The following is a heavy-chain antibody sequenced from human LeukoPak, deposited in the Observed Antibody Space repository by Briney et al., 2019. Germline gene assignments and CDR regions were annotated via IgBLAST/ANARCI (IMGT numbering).Heavy chain of an antibody. V-gene: IGHV1-8*01. Sequence: ASVRVSCKASGYTFTSYDINWVRQAPGQGLEWMGWMNPNSGNTGYAQKFQGRVTMTRNTSISTAYMELSSLRSEDTAVYFCARGQAWLDPWGQGTLVTVSS. J-gene: IGHJ5*02. CDR2: MNPNSGNT. CDR1: GYTFTSYD. CDR3: ARGQAWLDP.